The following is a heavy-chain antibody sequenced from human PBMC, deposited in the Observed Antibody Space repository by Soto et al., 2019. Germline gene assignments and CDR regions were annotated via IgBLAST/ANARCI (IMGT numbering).Heavy chain of an antibody. J-gene: IGHJ4*02. D-gene: IGHD6-19*01. CDR1: GFTFSNHW. CDR2: ISGDGTNT. V-gene: IGHV3-74*01. CDR3: VDGMSGWHY. Sequence: PGVSLRLSCVVSGFTFSNHWMHWVCQAPGKGLVWVSRISGDGTNTFYADSVRGRFTISRDNAKNTLYLEMSSLRAEDTAVYYCVDGMSGWHYWGQGALVTVSS.